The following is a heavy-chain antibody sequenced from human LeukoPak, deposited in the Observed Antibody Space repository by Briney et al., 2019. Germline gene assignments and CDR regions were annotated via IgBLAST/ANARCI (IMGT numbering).Heavy chain of an antibody. CDR1: GFTFSSYG. D-gene: IGHD2-2*01. J-gene: IGHJ4*02. V-gene: IGHV3-30*02. CDR2: IWYDGSNK. CDR3: ATDIVVVPAGIN. Sequence: GGSLRLSCAASGFTFSSYGMHWVRQAPGKGLEGVAVIWYDGSNKYYADSVKGRFTISRDNSKNTLYLQMNSLRAEDTAVYYCATDIVVVPAGINWGQGTLVTVSS.